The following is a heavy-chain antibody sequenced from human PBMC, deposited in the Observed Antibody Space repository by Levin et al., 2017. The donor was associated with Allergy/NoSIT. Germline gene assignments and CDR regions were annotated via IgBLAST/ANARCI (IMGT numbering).Heavy chain of an antibody. J-gene: IGHJ5*02. CDR2: ISSNSANT. V-gene: IGHV3-9*01. CDR1: GFKFDDYA. D-gene: IGHD3-10*01. Sequence: SCTASGFKFDDYAMHWVRQAPGKGLEWVSSISSNSANTGYADSVKGRFTISRNNADNSLYLQMNSLRVEDTALYYCAKDSGYYFGSGSYFNGWFDPWGQGTLVTVFS. CDR3: AKDSGYYFGSGSYFNGWFDP.